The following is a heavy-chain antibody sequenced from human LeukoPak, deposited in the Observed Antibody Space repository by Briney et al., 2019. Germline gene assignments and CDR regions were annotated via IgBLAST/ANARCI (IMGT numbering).Heavy chain of an antibody. Sequence: PGGSLRLSCAASGFNFSNVWMTWVRQAPGKGLEWIGHIKSKTDGGTIDYAAPVKGRFIISRDDSKNTLYLQMNSLKTEDTAVYYCATEGGSSWYSDVFDMWGQGTMVTVSS. CDR1: GFNFSNVW. CDR3: ATEGGSSWYSDVFDM. J-gene: IGHJ3*02. D-gene: IGHD6-13*01. CDR2: IKSKTDGGTI. V-gene: IGHV3-15*01.